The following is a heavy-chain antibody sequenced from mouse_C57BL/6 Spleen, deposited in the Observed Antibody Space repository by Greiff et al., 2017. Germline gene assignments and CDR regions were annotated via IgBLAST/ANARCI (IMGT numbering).Heavy chain of an antibody. CDR3: ARYYGSSYYFDY. D-gene: IGHD1-1*01. V-gene: IGHV1-55*01. CDR2: IYPGSGST. J-gene: IGHJ2*01. CDR1: GYTFTSYW. Sequence: VKLQQPGAELVKPGASVKMSCKASGYTFTSYWITWVKQRPGQGLEWIGDIYPGSGSTNYNEKFKSKATLTVDTSSSTAYMQLSSLTSEDSAVYYGARYYGSSYYFDYWGQGTTLTVSS.